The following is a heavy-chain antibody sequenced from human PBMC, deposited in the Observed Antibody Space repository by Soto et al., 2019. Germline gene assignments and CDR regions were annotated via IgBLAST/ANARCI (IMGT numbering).Heavy chain of an antibody. CDR3: ERDSGVDS. CDR1: GFTFSHHW. J-gene: IGHJ5*01. D-gene: IGHD4-17*01. V-gene: IGHV3-7*03. CDR2: IKADGSEK. Sequence: GGSLRLSCAGSGFTFSHHWMNWVRQAPGKGLEWVANIKADGSEKYYVDPVNGRFTISRDNAKNSLYLQMNSLRAEDTAVYYFERDSGVDSWGQGTLVTVSS.